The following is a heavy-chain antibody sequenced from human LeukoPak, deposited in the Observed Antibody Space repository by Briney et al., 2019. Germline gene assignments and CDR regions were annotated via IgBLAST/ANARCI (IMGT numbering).Heavy chain of an antibody. D-gene: IGHD3-10*01. V-gene: IGHV3-7*01. Sequence: PRGSLRLSCAASGFTFSTYGMTWVRQAPGKGLEWVANIKQDGSEKYYVDSVKGRFTISRDNAKNSLYLQMNSLRAEDTAVYYCARDRGDYFDYWGQGTLVTVSS. J-gene: IGHJ4*02. CDR2: IKQDGSEK. CDR1: GFTFSTYG. CDR3: ARDRGDYFDY.